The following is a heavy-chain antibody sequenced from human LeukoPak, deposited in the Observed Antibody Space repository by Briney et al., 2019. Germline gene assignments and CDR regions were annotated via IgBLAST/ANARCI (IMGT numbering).Heavy chain of an antibody. CDR3: ARDRDIVVVPAAIPGAFDI. J-gene: IGHJ3*02. CDR2: IRSSGNTI. D-gene: IGHD2-2*02. V-gene: IGHV3-11*04. CDR1: GFTFSDYS. Sequence: PGGSLRLSCAASGFTFSDYSMSWIRQAPGKGLEWVSYIRSSGNTIYYADSVKGRFTISRDNAKNSLYLQMNSLRAEDTAVYYCARDRDIVVVPAAIPGAFDIWGQGTMVTVSS.